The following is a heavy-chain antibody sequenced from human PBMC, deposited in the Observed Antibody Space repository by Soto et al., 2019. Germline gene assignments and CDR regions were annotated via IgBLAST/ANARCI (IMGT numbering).Heavy chain of an antibody. D-gene: IGHD3-22*01. CDR3: ARDLGTTIAGPPRRETYGWLDP. CDR2: IIPIIGPA. J-gene: IGHJ5*02. Sequence: QVQLVQSGAEVKRPGSSVKLSCKASGGTFTYYGISWARQAPGQGLEWMGGIIPIIGPATYAQKFQGRLTITAAQYTSTAYMEVSSLGSEDTALYYCARDLGTTIAGPPRRETYGWLDPWGQGTLVTVSS. V-gene: IGHV1-69*01. CDR1: GGTFTYYG.